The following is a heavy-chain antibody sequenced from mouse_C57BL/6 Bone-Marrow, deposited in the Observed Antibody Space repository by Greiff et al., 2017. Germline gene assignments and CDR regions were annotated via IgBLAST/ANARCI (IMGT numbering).Heavy chain of an antibody. CDR3: VRHARSSYWYVDV. V-gene: IGHV10-1*01. J-gene: IGHJ1*03. CDR2: IRSKSNNYAT. D-gene: IGHD1-1*01. CDR1: GFSFNTYA. Sequence: DVMLVESGGGLVQPKGSLKLSCAASGFSFNTYAMNWVRQAPGKGLEWVARIRSKSNNYATYYADSVKDRFTISRDDSESMLYLQMNNLKTEDTAMYYCVRHARSSYWYVDVWGTGTTVTVSS.